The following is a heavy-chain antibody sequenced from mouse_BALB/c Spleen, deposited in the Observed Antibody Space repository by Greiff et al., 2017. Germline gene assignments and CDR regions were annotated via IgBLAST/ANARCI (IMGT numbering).Heavy chain of an antibody. CDR1: GFSLTGYG. Sequence: VHLVESGPGLVAPSQSLSITCTVSGFSLTGYGVNWVRQPPGKGLEWLGMIWGDGSTDYNSALKSRLSISKDNSKSQVFLKMNSLQTDDTARYYCARDNYYPYYAMDYWGQGTSVTVSS. CDR3: ARDNYYPYYAMDY. J-gene: IGHJ4*01. D-gene: IGHD1-1*01. CDR2: IWGDGST. V-gene: IGHV2-6-7*01.